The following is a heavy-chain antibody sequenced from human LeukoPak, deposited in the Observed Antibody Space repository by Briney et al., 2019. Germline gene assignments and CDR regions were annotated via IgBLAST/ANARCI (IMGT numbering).Heavy chain of an antibody. Sequence: ASVKVSCKASGGTFSSYAISWVRQAPGQGLERMGGIIPIFGTANYAQKFQGRVTITADESTSTAYMELSSLRSEDTAVYYCASDGSGSSNFDYWGQGTLVTVSS. J-gene: IGHJ4*02. CDR3: ASDGSGSSNFDY. V-gene: IGHV1-69*13. D-gene: IGHD3-10*01. CDR1: GGTFSSYA. CDR2: IIPIFGTA.